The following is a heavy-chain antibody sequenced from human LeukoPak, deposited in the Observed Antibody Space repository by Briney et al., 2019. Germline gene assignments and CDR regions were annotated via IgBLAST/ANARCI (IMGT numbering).Heavy chain of an antibody. CDR1: GYSFTSYW. V-gene: IGHV5-51*01. D-gene: IGHD6-13*01. J-gene: IGHJ4*02. CDR2: IYPGDSDT. Sequence: GESLKISCKGSGYSFTSYWIGWVRQMPGKGLEWTGIIYPGDSDTRYSPSFQGQVTISADKSISTAYLQWSSLKASDTAMYYCARGAAADKYYFDYWGQGTLVTVSS. CDR3: ARGAAADKYYFDY.